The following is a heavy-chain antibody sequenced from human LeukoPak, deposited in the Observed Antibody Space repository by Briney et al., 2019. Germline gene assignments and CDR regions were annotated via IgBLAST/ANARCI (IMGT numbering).Heavy chain of an antibody. D-gene: IGHD3-22*01. Sequence: ASVKVSCKASGYTFTSYGISWVRQAPGQGLEWMGWISAYNGNTNYAQKLQGRVTMTTDTSTSTAYMELRSLRSDDTAVYYCASFDSSGYYYEYYFDYWGQGTLVTVSS. CDR2: ISAYNGNT. CDR1: GYTFTSYG. V-gene: IGHV1-18*01. J-gene: IGHJ4*02. CDR3: ASFDSSGYYYEYYFDY.